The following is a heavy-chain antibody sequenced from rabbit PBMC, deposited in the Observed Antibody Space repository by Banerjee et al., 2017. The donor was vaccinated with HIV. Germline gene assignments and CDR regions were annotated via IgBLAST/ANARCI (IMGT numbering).Heavy chain of an antibody. CDR2: IYPDYGST. D-gene: IGHD1-1*01. V-gene: IGHV1S47*01. CDR1: GFDFSNYG. Sequence: QEQLVESGGGLVTLGGSLTLTCKASGFDFSNYGVSWVRQAPGKGLEWIAYIYPDYGSTDYASWVNGRFTISLDNAQNTVFLQVTSLTAADTATYFCTRYASSSGYPYYFNLWGQGTLVTDS. CDR3: TRYASSSGYPYYFNL. J-gene: IGHJ4*01.